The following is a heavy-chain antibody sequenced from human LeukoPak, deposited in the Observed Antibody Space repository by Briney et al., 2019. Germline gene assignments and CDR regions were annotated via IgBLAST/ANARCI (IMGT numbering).Heavy chain of an antibody. V-gene: IGHV3-23*01. Sequence: GGSLRLSCAASGLTFTNYAMSWVRQAPGKGLEWLSDISGSGDFTYYADSVKGRFTISRDKSKNTLYLQMNSLRAEDTAVYYCAKDGAKDGYNYPDYWGQGTLVTVSS. CDR3: AKDGAKDGYNYPDY. J-gene: IGHJ4*02. D-gene: IGHD5-24*01. CDR2: ISGSGDFT. CDR1: GLTFTNYA.